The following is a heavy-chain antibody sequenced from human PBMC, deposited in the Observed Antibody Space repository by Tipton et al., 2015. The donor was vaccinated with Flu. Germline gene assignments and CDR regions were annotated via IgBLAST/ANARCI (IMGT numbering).Heavy chain of an antibody. V-gene: IGHV5-51*03. CDR2: IYPGDSDT. D-gene: IGHD3-22*01. CDR3: GRHYYYDSSGYPPPFDS. CDR1: GNSFTTYW. J-gene: IGHJ4*02. Sequence: VQLVQSGAEVKKPGESLKISCKGSGNSFTTYWIGWVRQMPGKGLEWMAIIYPGDSDTSYSPSFPDQVTISADKSMSTAYLQWSSLKASDTAMYYCGRHYYYDSSGYPPPFDSWGQGTLVTVSS.